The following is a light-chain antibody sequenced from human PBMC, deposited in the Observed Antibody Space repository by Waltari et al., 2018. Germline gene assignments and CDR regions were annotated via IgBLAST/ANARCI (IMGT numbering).Light chain of an antibody. CDR1: SLRTSY. V-gene: IGLV3-19*01. CDR2: GKE. CDR3: HSRKGSDNQVV. Sequence: SSELTQGPDVSVALGQTVKITCQGDSLRTSYASLYQGKPGQAPLLVLFGKEKRPSGIPDRISGYSSGTTSSLTITGAQAEDEADYYCHSRKGSDNQVVFGGGTKLTVL. J-gene: IGLJ3*02.